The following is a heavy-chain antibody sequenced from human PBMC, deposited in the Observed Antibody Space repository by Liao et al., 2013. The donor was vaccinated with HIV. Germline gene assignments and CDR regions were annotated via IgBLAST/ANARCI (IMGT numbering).Heavy chain of an antibody. CDR1: RGSMKTGDFY. D-gene: IGHD5-18*01. CDR3: ARGVDTAMVN. CDR2: VSRSGTT. V-gene: IGHV4-61*02. J-gene: IGHJ4*02. Sequence: QVQLQESGPGLVKTLETLSLTCTVSRGSMKTGDFYWSWIRQPAGRGLEWIGRVSRSGTTDYSPSLRRRVTISVDSSKNQFSLKLKTVTAADTAVYYCARGVDTAMVNWGQGTLVTVSS.